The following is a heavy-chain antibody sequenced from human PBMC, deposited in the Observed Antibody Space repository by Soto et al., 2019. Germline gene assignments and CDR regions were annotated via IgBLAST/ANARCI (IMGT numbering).Heavy chain of an antibody. CDR3: TKSDGCGGGACYTGTYYYFDV. J-gene: IGHJ2*01. CDR2: ISESGHHT. V-gene: IGHV3-23*01. D-gene: IGHD3-16*02. Sequence: DVQLLESGGGLVEPGGSLTLSCAASGFPSSTDALNWVRQAPGKGPEWVSTISESGHHTHYADSVKGRFTISRDKSKNTLSLQMNSLRVDDTAIYYCTKSDGCGGGACYTGTYYYFDVWGRGTLVTVSS. CDR1: GFPSSTDA.